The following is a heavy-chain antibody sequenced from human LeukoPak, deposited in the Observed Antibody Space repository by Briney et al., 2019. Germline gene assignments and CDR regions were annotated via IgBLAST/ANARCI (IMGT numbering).Heavy chain of an antibody. CDR1: EFTFGDYG. CDR3: TRIRGVTVEGFVY. J-gene: IGHJ4*02. Sequence: HPGGSLRLSCTDSEFTFGDYGMSWVRQAPGKGLEWLGLIRSKTYGGTTEHAASVKGRFTMSRDDSKSIAYLQMNSLKTEDTAVYYCTRIRGVTVEGFVYWGQGTLVTVSS. D-gene: IGHD3-10*01. CDR2: IRSKTYGGTT. V-gene: IGHV3-49*04.